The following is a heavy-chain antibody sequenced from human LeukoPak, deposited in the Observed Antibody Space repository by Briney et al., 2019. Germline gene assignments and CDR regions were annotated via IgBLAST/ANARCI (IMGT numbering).Heavy chain of an antibody. V-gene: IGHV1-46*01. CDR1: GYTFTSYY. CDR2: INPSGGST. CDR3: ARVGSYYDSTYYYYYGMDV. Sequence: ASVKVSCKASGYTFTSYYMHWVRQAPGQGLEWMGIINPSGGSTSYAQKFQGRVTMTSDTSTSTVYMELSSLRSEDTAVYYCARVGSYYDSTYYYYYGMDVWGQGTTVTVSS. D-gene: IGHD3-22*01. J-gene: IGHJ6*02.